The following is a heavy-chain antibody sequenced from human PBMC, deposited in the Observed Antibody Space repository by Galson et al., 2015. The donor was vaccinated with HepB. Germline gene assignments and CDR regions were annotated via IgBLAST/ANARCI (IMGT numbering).Heavy chain of an antibody. D-gene: IGHD3-3*01. CDR1: GFTFTNYG. J-gene: IGHJ6*02. CDR3: ARVKFYDFWSAAEHPHFNFGMDV. Sequence: SLRLSCAASGFTFTNYGFHWVRQAPGKGLEWVAVISYDGNNKYYGDSVNGRFTISRDISKNTVYLQMDSLTAYDTGVFYCARVKFYDFWSAAEHPHFNFGMDVWGQGTTVIVSS. V-gene: IGHV3-30*04. CDR2: ISYDGNNK.